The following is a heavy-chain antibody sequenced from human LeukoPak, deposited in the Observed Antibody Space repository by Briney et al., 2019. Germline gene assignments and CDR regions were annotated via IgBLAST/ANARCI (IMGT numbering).Heavy chain of an antibody. J-gene: IGHJ4*02. D-gene: IGHD1-26*01. Sequence: GGSLRLSCAASGFTFSSYWMHWVRQAPGKGLVWVSRINSDGSSTSYADSVKGRFTISRDNAKNTLYLQMNSLRAEDTAVYYCAKDRERDYFDYWGQGTLVTVSS. CDR2: INSDGSST. V-gene: IGHV3-74*01. CDR3: AKDRERDYFDY. CDR1: GFTFSSYW.